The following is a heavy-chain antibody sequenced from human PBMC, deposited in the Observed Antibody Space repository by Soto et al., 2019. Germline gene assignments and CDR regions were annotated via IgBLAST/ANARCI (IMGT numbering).Heavy chain of an antibody. CDR2: IYFDGSST. Sequence: GGSLRLSCAASGFTFSSYAMHWVRQAPGKGLEWVSFIYFDGSSTCYADSVKGRFTISRDNAKNTLYLQMNSLRAKDTAIYYCARFRVPIWGQGTMVTVSS. J-gene: IGHJ3*02. CDR1: GFTFSSYA. D-gene: IGHD3-3*01. V-gene: IGHV3-74*01. CDR3: ARFRVPI.